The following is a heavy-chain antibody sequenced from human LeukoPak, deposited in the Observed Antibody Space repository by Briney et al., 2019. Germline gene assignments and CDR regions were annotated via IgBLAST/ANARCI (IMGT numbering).Heavy chain of an antibody. CDR2: IVVGSGNT. J-gene: IGHJ4*02. D-gene: IGHD3-10*01. CDR1: GFTFTNSA. Sequence: ASVKVSCKASGFTFTNSAVQWVRQARGQRLEWIGWIVVGSGNTNYAQKLQGRVTMTTDTSTSTAYMELRSLRSDDTAVYYCARSGSRYWGQGTLVTVSS. V-gene: IGHV1-58*01. CDR3: ARSGSRY.